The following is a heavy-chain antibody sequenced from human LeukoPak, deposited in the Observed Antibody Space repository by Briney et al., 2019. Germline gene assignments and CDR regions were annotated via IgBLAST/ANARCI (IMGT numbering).Heavy chain of an antibody. J-gene: IGHJ6*02. D-gene: IGHD2-21*02. CDR2: INPNSGGT. CDR3: ARGGGDYELDYYYYGMDV. Sequence: ASVKVSCKASGYTFTGYYMHWVRQAPGQGLEWMGWINPNSGGTNYAQKFQGRVTMTRDTSISTAYMELSRLRSDDTAVYYSARGGGDYELDYYYYGMDVWGQGTTVTVSS. V-gene: IGHV1-2*02. CDR1: GYTFTGYY.